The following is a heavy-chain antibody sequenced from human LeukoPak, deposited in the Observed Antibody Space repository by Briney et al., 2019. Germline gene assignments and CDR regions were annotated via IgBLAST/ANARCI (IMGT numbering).Heavy chain of an antibody. J-gene: IGHJ3*01. CDR1: GYTFTSNY. V-gene: IGHV1-46*01. D-gene: IGHD5-24*01. Sequence: ASVKVSCKASGYTFTSNYMHWVRQAPGQGPEWMGVISPSGGSTTYAQKFQGRVTLTRDMSTSTDYLELRSLRSEDTAVYYCARDQPVLRGEKDAFDVWGQGTMVIVSS. CDR2: ISPSGGST. CDR3: ARDQPVLRGEKDAFDV.